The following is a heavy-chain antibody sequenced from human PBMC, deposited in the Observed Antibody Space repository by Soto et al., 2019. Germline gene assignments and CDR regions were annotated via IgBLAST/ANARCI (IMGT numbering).Heavy chain of an antibody. CDR3: ARDTVYVKAFDY. D-gene: IGHD2-8*01. J-gene: IGHJ4*02. Sequence: GGSLRLSCEASGFTFRAYWMSWVRQAPGKGLEWVANIKQDGSEKYYVDSVKGRFTISRDNAKNSLYLQMNSLRAEDTAVYYCARDTVYVKAFDYWGQGTLVTV. V-gene: IGHV3-7*01. CDR2: IKQDGSEK. CDR1: GFTFRAYW.